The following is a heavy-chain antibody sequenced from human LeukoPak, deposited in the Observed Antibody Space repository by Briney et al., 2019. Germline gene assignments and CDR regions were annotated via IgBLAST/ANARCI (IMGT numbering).Heavy chain of an antibody. CDR2: IYYSGST. J-gene: IGHJ6*03. Sequence: SETLSLTCTVSGGFISSSSYYWGWIRQPPGKGLEWIGSIYYSGSTYYNPSLKSRVTISVDTSKNQFSLKLSSVTAADTAVYYCARSGWYKDYYYYYMDVWGKGTTVTVSS. CDR1: GGFISSSSYY. D-gene: IGHD6-19*01. CDR3: ARSGWYKDYYYYYMDV. V-gene: IGHV4-39*01.